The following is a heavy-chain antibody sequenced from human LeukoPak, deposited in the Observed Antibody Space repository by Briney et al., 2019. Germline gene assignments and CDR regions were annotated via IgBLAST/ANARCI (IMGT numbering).Heavy chain of an antibody. CDR1: GGSFSGYY. Sequence: SETLSPTCAVYGGSFSGYYWSWIRQPPGKGLEWIGEINHSGSTNYNPSLKSRVTISVDTSKNQFSLKLSSVTAADTAVYYCARSLGYCSGGSCYYRKRDAFDIWGQGTMVTVSS. V-gene: IGHV4-34*01. J-gene: IGHJ3*02. CDR3: ARSLGYCSGGSCYYRKRDAFDI. D-gene: IGHD2-15*01. CDR2: INHSGST.